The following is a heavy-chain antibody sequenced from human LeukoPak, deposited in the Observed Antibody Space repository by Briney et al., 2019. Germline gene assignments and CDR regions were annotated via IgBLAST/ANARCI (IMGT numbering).Heavy chain of an antibody. CDR1: GGSISSYY. D-gene: IGHD3-22*01. J-gene: IGHJ4*02. CDR3: ASIGYDSSGFDY. V-gene: IGHV4-59*01. Sequence: SETLSLTCTVSGGSISSYYWSWIRQPPGKGLEWIGYIYYSGSTNYNPSLKSRVTISVDTSKNQFPLKLSSVTAADTAVYYCASIGYDSSGFDYWGQGTLVTVSS. CDR2: IYYSGST.